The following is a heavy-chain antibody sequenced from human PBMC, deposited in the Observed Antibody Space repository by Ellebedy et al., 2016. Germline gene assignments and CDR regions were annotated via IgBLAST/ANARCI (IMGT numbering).Heavy chain of an antibody. J-gene: IGHJ6*02. CDR2: ISGSGGST. D-gene: IGHD6-13*01. CDR3: ARDWTRIAAAGVAYGMDV. Sequence: GGSLRLXXAASGFTFSSYAMSWVRQAPGKGLEWVSAISGSGGSTYYADSVKGRFTISRDNSKNTLYLQMNSLRAEDTAVYYCARDWTRIAAAGVAYGMDVWGQGTTVTVSS. CDR1: GFTFSSYA. V-gene: IGHV3-23*01.